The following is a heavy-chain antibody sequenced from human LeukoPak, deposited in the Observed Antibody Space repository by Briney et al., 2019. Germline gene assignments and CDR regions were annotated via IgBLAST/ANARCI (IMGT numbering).Heavy chain of an antibody. CDR1: GASISSYY. V-gene: IGHV4-59*01. CDR2: VYYDGRT. Sequence: PSETLSLTCTVFGASISSYYWTWIRQPPGEGLEWIGRVYYDGRTSSNPSLKSRVTMSLDTSKNHFSLRLSSVTTADSAVYYCVRSDNRYVQALWGRGTLVTVSS. J-gene: IGHJ2*01. CDR3: VRSDNRYVQAL. D-gene: IGHD3-16*02.